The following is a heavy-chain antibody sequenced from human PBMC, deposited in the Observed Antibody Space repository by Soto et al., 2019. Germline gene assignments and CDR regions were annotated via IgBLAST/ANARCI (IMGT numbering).Heavy chain of an antibody. CDR3: AKDTGPN. V-gene: IGHV3-11*01. CDR1: GLSFSDYD. J-gene: IGHJ4*02. Sequence: GGSLRLSCAASGLSFSDYDMSWIRQAPGKGLEWLGYISNDGTTISIADSVKGRFAISRDNAKNSLYLQMNSLRAEDTAFYYCAKDTGPNWGQGTLVTVSS. CDR2: ISNDGTTI.